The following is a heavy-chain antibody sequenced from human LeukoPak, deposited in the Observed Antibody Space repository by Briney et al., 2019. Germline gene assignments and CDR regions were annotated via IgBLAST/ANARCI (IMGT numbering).Heavy chain of an antibody. CDR1: GFIVSSNY. V-gene: IGHV3-53*01. J-gene: IGHJ4*02. Sequence: PGGSLRLSCAASGFIVSSNYMSWVRQAPGKGLEWVSVIYSGGSTYYADSVKGRFTISRDNSKNTLYLQMNSLRAEDTAVYYCARTGYYYDNTGPSPGPLDYWGQGTLVTVSS. D-gene: IGHD3-22*01. CDR3: ARTGYYYDNTGPSPGPLDY. CDR2: IYSGGST.